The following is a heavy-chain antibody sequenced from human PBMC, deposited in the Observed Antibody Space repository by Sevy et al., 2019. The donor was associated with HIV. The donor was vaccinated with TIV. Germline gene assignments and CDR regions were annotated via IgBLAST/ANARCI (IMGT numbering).Heavy chain of an antibody. J-gene: IGHJ3*02. Sequence: GGSLRLSCGASGFTFGSYWMHWVRQVPGKGLEWVSRISDDGRSTTYADSVRGRFTISRDNAKNTLYLQMNGLRADDTAVYYCARDSVTVSGIALYALDIWGQGTMVTVSS. D-gene: IGHD3-3*01. CDR1: GFTFGSYW. CDR3: ARDSVTVSGIALYALDI. V-gene: IGHV3-74*01. CDR2: ISDDGRST.